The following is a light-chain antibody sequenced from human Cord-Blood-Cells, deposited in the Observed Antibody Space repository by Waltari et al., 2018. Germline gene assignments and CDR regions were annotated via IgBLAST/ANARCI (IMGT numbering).Light chain of an antibody. Sequence: QSALTQPASVSGSPGQSITISCTGTSSDVGGYNYVSWYQQHPGKAPKLMIYDVSKRPSGVSNRFSGSKSGNTASLTISGLQSEDEADYYCQTWGTGIHVVFGGGTKLTVL. CDR1: SSDVGGYNY. CDR3: QTWGTGIHVV. J-gene: IGLJ2*01. CDR2: DVS. V-gene: IGLV2-14*01.